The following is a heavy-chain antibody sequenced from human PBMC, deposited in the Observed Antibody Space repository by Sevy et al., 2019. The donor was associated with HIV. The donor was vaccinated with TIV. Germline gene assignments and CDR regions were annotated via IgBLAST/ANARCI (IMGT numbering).Heavy chain of an antibody. CDR1: GFTFDDYA. V-gene: IGHV3-9*01. CDR3: AKDAYYYGSGDAFDI. J-gene: IGHJ3*02. CDR2: ISWNSGSI. D-gene: IGHD3-10*01. Sequence: GGSLRLSCAASGFTFDDYAMHWVRQAPGKGLEWVSGISWNSGSIGYADSVKARFTISRDNAKNSLYLQMNSLRAEDTALYYCAKDAYYYGSGDAFDIWGQGTMVTVSS.